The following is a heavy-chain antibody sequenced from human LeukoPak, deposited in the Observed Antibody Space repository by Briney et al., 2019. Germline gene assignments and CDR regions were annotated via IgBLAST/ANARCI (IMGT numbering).Heavy chain of an antibody. V-gene: IGHV4-39*07. J-gene: IGHJ4*02. CDR1: SGSISTSNYY. CDR3: AREGGYSPRLKHFDF. Sequence: SETLSLTCTVSSGSISTSNYYWGWVRQPPGKALEWIGNIFYSGSTYYSPSLKSRVTISLDTSRNQFSLKLNSVTAADTAVYYCAREGGYSPRLKHFDFWGQGTLVTVSS. CDR2: IFYSGST. D-gene: IGHD6-13*01.